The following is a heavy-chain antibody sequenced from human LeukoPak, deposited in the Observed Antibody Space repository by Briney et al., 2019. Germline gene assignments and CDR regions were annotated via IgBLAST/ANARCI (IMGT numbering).Heavy chain of an antibody. Sequence: GASVKVSCKASGYTFTSYAMNWVRQAPGQGLEWMGWINTNTGNPTYAQGFTGRFVFSLDTSVSTAYLQLSSLKAEDTAVYYCARGYYGSGSYYYMDVWGKGTTVTISS. J-gene: IGHJ6*03. V-gene: IGHV7-4-1*02. D-gene: IGHD3-10*01. CDR2: INTNTGNP. CDR3: ARGYYGSGSYYYMDV. CDR1: GYTFTSYA.